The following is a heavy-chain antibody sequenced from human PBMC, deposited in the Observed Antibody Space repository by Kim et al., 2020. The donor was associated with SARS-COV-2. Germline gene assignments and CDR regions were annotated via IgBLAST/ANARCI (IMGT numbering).Heavy chain of an antibody. D-gene: IGHD6-19*01. Sequence: DAVSGRFTHCRDNSKNTLYLQMNSLRAEDAAVYYCAKDPLYSSGRGGFDYWGQGTLVTVSS. J-gene: IGHJ4*02. V-gene: IGHV3-23*01. CDR3: AKDPLYSSGRGGFDY.